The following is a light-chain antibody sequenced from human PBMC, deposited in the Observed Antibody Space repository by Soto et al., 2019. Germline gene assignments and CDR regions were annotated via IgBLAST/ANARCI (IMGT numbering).Light chain of an antibody. CDR2: EVS. Sequence: QSALTQPASVSGSPGQSITISCTGTSSDTAGYNYVSWYQQHPGKAPKLMIYEVSNRPSGVSNRSSGSQSGNTASLTISGLQAEDEANYYCSSYTTSNTPLYVFGTGTKV. J-gene: IGLJ1*01. CDR3: SSYTTSNTPLYV. CDR1: SSDTAGYNY. V-gene: IGLV2-14*01.